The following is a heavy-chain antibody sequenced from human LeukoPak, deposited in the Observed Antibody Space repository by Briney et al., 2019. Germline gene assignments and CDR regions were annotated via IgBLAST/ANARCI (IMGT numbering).Heavy chain of an antibody. CDR2: IIPIFGTA. CDR3: TAHYYDVWSGYFGY. D-gene: IGHD3-3*01. J-gene: IGHJ4*02. Sequence: VKVSCKASGYTFTGYHMHWVRQAPGQGLEWMGGIIPIFGTANYAQKFQGRVTITADESTSTAYMELSSLRSEDTAVYYCTAHYYDVWSGYFGYWGQGTLVTVSS. V-gene: IGHV1-69*13. CDR1: GYTFTGYH.